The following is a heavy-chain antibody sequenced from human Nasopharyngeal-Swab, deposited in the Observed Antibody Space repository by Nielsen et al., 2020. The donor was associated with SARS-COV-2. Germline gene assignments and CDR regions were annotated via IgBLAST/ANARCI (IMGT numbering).Heavy chain of an antibody. CDR2: ISYDGSNK. V-gene: IGHV3-30*04. J-gene: IGHJ6*02. CDR3: ARDFSEKGYYYYGMDV. CDR1: GFTFSSYA. Sequence: GESLKISCAASGFTFSSYAMHWVRQAPGKGLEWVAVISYDGSNKYYADSVKGRFTISRDNSKNTLYLQMNRLRAEDTAVYYRARDFSEKGYYYYGMDVWGQGTTVTVSS. D-gene: IGHD1-26*01.